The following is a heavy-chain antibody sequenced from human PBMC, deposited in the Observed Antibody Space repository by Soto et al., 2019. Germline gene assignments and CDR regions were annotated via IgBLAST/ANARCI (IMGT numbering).Heavy chain of an antibody. V-gene: IGHV3-13*01. CDR1: GFTFSSYD. CDR2: IGTAGDT. Sequence: EVQLVESGGGLVQPGGSLRLSCAASGFTFSSYDMHWVRQATGKGLEWVSAIGTAGDTYYPGSVKGRFTISRENAKNSLYLQMNSLRAWDTAVYYCARGMGYYYYMDVWGKGTTVTVSS. J-gene: IGHJ6*03. CDR3: ARGMGYYYYMDV. D-gene: IGHD2-8*01.